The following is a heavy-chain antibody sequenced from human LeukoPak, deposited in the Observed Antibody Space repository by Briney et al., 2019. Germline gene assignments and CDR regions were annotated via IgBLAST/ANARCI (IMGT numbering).Heavy chain of an antibody. Sequence: GGSLRLSCAASGFTFSSYGMHWVRQAPGKGLEWVAVISYDGSNKYYADSVKGRFTISRDNSKNTLYLQMNSLRAEDTAVYYCAKDGQLPSARSNMDVWGKGTTVTVSS. CDR1: GFTFSSYG. CDR3: AKDGQLPSARSNMDV. J-gene: IGHJ6*03. V-gene: IGHV3-30*18. D-gene: IGHD3-10*01. CDR2: ISYDGSNK.